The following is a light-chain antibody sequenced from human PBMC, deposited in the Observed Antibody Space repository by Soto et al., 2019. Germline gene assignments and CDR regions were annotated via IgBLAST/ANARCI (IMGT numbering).Light chain of an antibody. J-gene: IGKJ1*01. CDR1: QSVSNNY. V-gene: IGKV3-20*01. CDR2: GAS. Sequence: LSLSPGTLSLSPGESATLSCRASQSVSNNYLAWYQQKPGQAPRLLIYGASNRATGIPDRFSGSGSGTDFTLTISRLEPEDFAVYYCQQYGSSGTFGQGTMVDI. CDR3: QQYGSSGT.